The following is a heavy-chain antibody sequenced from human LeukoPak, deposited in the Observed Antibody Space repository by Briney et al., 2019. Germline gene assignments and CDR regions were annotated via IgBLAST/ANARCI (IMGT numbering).Heavy chain of an antibody. CDR3: AKPTKPGYYDIFYDAFDI. V-gene: IGHV4-59*01. CDR2: IYYSGST. D-gene: IGHD3-9*01. Sequence: SETLSLTCTVSGGSISSYYWSWIRQPPGKGLEWIGYIYYSGSTNYNPSLKSRVTISVDTSKNQFSLKLSSVTAEDTAVYYCAKPTKPGYYDIFYDAFDIWGQGTMVTVSS. J-gene: IGHJ3*02. CDR1: GGSISSYY.